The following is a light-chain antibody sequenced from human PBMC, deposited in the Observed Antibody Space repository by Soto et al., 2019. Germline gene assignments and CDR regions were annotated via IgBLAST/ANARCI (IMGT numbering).Light chain of an antibody. Sequence: QSVPTQPPSASGTPGQRVTISCSGSSSNIGRNKGNWYQQFPGTTPKLLIYSDHQRPSGVPDRFSGSKSGTSASLAISGLQSEDDADYYCAAWDDSVYGYVFGTGTKLTVL. V-gene: IGLV1-44*01. CDR3: AAWDDSVYGYV. CDR1: SSNIGRNK. J-gene: IGLJ1*01. CDR2: SDH.